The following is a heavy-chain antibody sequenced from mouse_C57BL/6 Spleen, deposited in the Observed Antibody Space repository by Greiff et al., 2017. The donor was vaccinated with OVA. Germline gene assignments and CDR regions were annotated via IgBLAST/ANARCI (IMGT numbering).Heavy chain of an antibody. CDR1: GYAFTNYL. D-gene: IGHD1-1*01. Sequence: QVMLVESGAELVRPGTSVKVSCKASGYAFTNYLIEWVKQRPGQGLEWIGVINPGSGGTNYNEKFKGKATLTADKSSSTAYMQLSSLTSEDSAVYVGAVITTVVARYFDVWGTGTTVTVSS. CDR2: INPGSGGT. CDR3: AVITTVVARYFDV. V-gene: IGHV1-54*01. J-gene: IGHJ1*03.